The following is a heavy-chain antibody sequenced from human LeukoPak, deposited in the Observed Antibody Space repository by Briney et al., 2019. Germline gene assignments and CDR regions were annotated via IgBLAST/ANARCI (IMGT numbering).Heavy chain of an antibody. D-gene: IGHD2-2*01. CDR1: GFTFSNAW. J-gene: IGHJ3*02. V-gene: IGHV3-15*01. Sequence: PGGSLRLSCAASGFTFSNAWMSWVRQAPGKGLEWVGRIKSKTDGGTTDYAAPVKGRFTISRDDSKNTLYLQMNSLKTEDTAVYYCTTDGGVFGYCSSTSCPEGDAFDIWGQGSMVTVSS. CDR2: IKSKTDGGTT. CDR3: TTDGGVFGYCSSTSCPEGDAFDI.